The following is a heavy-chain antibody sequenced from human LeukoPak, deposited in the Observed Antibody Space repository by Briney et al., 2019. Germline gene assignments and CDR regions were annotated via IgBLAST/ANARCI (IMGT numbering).Heavy chain of an antibody. V-gene: IGHV4-34*01. Sequence: KASQTLSLTCAVYGGSFSGYYWSWIRHPPGKGLEWIGEINHSGSTNYNPSLKSRVTISVDTSKNQFSLKLSSVTAEDTAVYYCAKGSDPFRWFGEFNVKLPRPIRHYYFDSWGQGTVVTVST. CDR3: AKGSDPFRWFGEFNVKLPRPIRHYYFDS. CDR2: INHSGST. J-gene: IGHJ4*02. CDR1: GGSFSGYY. D-gene: IGHD3-10*01.